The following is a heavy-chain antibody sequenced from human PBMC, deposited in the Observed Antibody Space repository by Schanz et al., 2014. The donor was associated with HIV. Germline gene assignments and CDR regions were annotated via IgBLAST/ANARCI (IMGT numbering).Heavy chain of an antibody. Sequence: EEHLLESGGDLIQPGGSLRLSCVASGFPFSNFAMSWVRQDPGRGLEWVSAISTGGERTFYADSVKGRFTISRDNSKNTLYLQINSLRIDDTAVYYCAKDGGSRGRRRGMDVWGQGTTVTVSS. CDR1: GFPFSNFA. D-gene: IGHD3-16*01. CDR3: AKDGGSRGRRRGMDV. J-gene: IGHJ6*02. CDR2: ISTGGERT. V-gene: IGHV3-23*01.